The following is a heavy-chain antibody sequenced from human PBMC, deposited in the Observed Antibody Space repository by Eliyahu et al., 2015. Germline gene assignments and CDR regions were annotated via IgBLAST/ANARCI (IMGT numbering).Heavy chain of an antibody. V-gene: IGHV1-3*01. D-gene: IGHD6-19*01. CDR1: GYTFTSYA. CDR3: ARGEAVAGIPETGNWFDP. Sequence: QVQLVQSGAEVKKPGASVKVSCKASGYTFTSYAMHWVRQAPGQRLEWMGWINAGNGNTKYSQKFQARVTITRDTSASTAQQGLSSPRSEDTAVYYCARGEAVAGIPETGNWFDPWGQGTLVTVSS. CDR2: INAGNGNT. J-gene: IGHJ5*01.